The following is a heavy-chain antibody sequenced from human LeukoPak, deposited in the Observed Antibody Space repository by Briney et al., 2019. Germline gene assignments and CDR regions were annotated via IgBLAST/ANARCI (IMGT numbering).Heavy chain of an antibody. Sequence: SETLSLTCSVSGGSFSNYYWSWIREPPGKGLEWSGYIYYSGSTNYSPSLKSRVNISVDTSKNRLSLRLSSVSAADTAVYYCARAGYSSGWRAYFDYWGQGTLVTVSS. CDR1: GGSFSNYY. D-gene: IGHD6-19*01. V-gene: IGHV4-59*01. CDR2: IYYSGST. J-gene: IGHJ4*02. CDR3: ARAGYSSGWRAYFDY.